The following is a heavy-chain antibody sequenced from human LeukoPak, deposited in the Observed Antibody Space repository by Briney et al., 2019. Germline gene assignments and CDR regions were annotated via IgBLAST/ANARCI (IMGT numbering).Heavy chain of an antibody. CDR3: TENVDTAMVEFDY. J-gene: IGHJ4*02. CDR1: GFTFSGSA. V-gene: IGHV3-73*01. CDR2: IRSKANSYAT. D-gene: IGHD5-18*01. Sequence: PGGSLRLSCAASGFTFSGSAMHWVRQASGKGLEWVGRIRSKANSYATAYAASVKGRFTISRDDSKNTAYLQMTSLKTEDTAVYYCTENVDTAMVEFDYWGQGTLVTVSS.